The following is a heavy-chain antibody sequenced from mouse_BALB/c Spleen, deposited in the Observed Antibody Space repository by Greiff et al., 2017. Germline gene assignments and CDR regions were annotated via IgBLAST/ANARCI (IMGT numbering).Heavy chain of an antibody. CDR1: GYAFSSYY. J-gene: IGHJ3*01. V-gene: IGHV1S16*01. CDR2: INPSNGGT. Sequence: VQLQQSGAELVRPGSSVKISCKASGYAFSSYYMYWVKQRPGQGLEWIGEINPSNGGTNFNEKFKSKATLTVDKSSSTAYMQLSSLTSEDSAVYYCTRKGAYWGQGTLVTVSA. CDR3: TRKGAY.